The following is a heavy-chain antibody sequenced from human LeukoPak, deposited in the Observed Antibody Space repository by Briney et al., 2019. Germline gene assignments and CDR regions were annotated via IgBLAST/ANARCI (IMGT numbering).Heavy chain of an antibody. CDR3: ACSGSYYPDAFDI. CDR2: IYYSGST. V-gene: IGHV4-59*01. CDR1: GGSISTYY. Sequence: PSETLSLTCTVSGGSISTYYWSWLRQPPGKGLEWIGYIYYSGSTNYNPSLKSRVTISVDTSKNQFSLKLSSVTAADTAVYYCACSGSYYPDAFDIWGQGTMVTVSS. J-gene: IGHJ3*02. D-gene: IGHD1-26*01.